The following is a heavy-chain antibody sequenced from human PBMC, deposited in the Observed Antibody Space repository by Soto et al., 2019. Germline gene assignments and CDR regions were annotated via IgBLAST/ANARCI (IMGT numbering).Heavy chain of an antibody. CDR3: ATAPGYCGSAPLDF. CDR1: GLTFSDAW. J-gene: IGHJ4*01. V-gene: IGHV3-15*07. CDR2: IRSQSDGGTR. D-gene: IGHD6-25*01. Sequence: DVQLVESGGGLVKPGGSLRLSCVASGLTFSDAWMNWLRQVPGKGPEWVARIRSQSDGGTRDYTAPVNGRFTISRDDSKSTLYLQMNSLKTDDTAIYYCATAPGYCGSAPLDFWGHGTLVNVSS.